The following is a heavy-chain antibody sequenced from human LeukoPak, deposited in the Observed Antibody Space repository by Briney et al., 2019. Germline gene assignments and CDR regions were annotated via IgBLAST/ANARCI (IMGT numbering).Heavy chain of an antibody. CDR1: GVTFSNYA. CDR2: ISGSGGST. J-gene: IGHJ6*02. Sequence: PGGSLRLSCVVSGVTFSNYAMSWVRQAPGKGLEWVSAISGSGGSTYYADSVKGRFTISRDNSKNTLYVQMNSLRAEDTAVYYCAKDDYDFWSGYYPPLSDGMDVWGQGTTVTVSS. D-gene: IGHD3-3*01. V-gene: IGHV3-23*01. CDR3: AKDDYDFWSGYYPPLSDGMDV.